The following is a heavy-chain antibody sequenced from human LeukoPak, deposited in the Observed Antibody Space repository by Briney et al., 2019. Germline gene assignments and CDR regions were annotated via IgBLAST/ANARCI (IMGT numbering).Heavy chain of an antibody. CDR3: ARDSTGWVYYYMDV. CDR2: ISAYNGNT. J-gene: IGHJ6*03. Sequence: ASVKVSCKASGYTFTSYGISWVRQAPGQGLEWMGWISAYNGNTNYAQKPQGRVTMTTDTSTSTAYMELRSLRSDDTAVYYCARDSTGWVYYYMDVWGKGTTVTVSS. CDR1: GYTFTSYG. D-gene: IGHD4-17*01. V-gene: IGHV1-18*01.